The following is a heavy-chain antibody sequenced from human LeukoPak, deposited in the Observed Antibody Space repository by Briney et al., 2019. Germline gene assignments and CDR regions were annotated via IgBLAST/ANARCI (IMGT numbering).Heavy chain of an antibody. J-gene: IGHJ6*02. V-gene: IGHV4-39*07. D-gene: IGHD1-14*01. CDR3: ASNQIPLTPHYYYYYGMDV. CDR2: IYYSGST. Sequence: PSETLSLTCTVSGGSISSSSYYWGWIRQPPGKGLEWIGSIYYSGSTYYNPSLKSRVTISVDTSKNQFSLKLSSVTAADTTVYYCASNQIPLTPHYYYYYGMDVWGQGTTVTVSS. CDR1: GGSISSSSYY.